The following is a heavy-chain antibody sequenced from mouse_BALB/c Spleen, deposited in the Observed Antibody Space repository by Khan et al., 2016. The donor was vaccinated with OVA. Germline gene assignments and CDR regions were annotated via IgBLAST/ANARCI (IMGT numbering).Heavy chain of an antibody. Sequence: EVQLQESGPDLVKPSQSLSLTCTVTGYSITSGYSWHWIRPFQGNKLEWMGYIHYGGNTNYNPSLNSRISITRDNSRNQFFLQLNSVTTEDTATYYCARAGRWFPYWGQGTLVTVSA. V-gene: IGHV3-1*02. J-gene: IGHJ3*01. CDR1: GYSITSGYS. CDR3: ARAGRWFPY. CDR2: IHYGGNT.